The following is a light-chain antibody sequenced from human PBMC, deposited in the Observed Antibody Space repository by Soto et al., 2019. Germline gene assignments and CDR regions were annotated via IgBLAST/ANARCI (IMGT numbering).Light chain of an antibody. Sequence: QSALTQPASVSGSPGQSITISCTGASNDVGRYNYVSWYQHHPGKAPKLMIYDVSNRPSGVSNRFSGSKSGNTASLTISGLQAEDEADYYCSSYTSSSTLYVFGTGTKVTVL. CDR2: DVS. V-gene: IGLV2-14*03. CDR1: SNDVGRYNY. CDR3: SSYTSSSTLYV. J-gene: IGLJ1*01.